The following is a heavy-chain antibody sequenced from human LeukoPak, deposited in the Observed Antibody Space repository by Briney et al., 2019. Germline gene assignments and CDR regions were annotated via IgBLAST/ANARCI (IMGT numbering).Heavy chain of an antibody. D-gene: IGHD2-15*01. Sequence: GGSLRLSCAASGFTFSSYTFSTYAMSWVRQAPGKGLEWVSAVSGSGVSTYYADSVKGRFTISRDNPKNTLYLQMNGLRAEDTAVYYCAKGVKDSGIYYYYYMDVWGKGTTVTVSS. CDR3: AKGVKDSGIYYYYYMDV. J-gene: IGHJ6*03. V-gene: IGHV3-23*01. CDR2: VSGSGVST. CDR1: GFTFSSYTFSTYA.